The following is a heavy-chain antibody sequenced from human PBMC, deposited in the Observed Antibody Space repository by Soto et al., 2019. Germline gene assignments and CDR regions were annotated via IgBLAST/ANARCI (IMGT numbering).Heavy chain of an antibody. J-gene: IGHJ4*02. CDR1: GGSFSGYY. D-gene: IGHD2-8*02. V-gene: IGHV4-34*01. CDR2: INHSVST. Sequence: PSETLSLTCAVYGGSFSGYYWTWIRQPPGTGLEWIGEINHSVSTNYNPSLKSRFTISVDTSKNQFSLKLTSVTAADTAVYYCARDKITGLFDYWGQGTLVTVSS. CDR3: ARDKITGLFDY.